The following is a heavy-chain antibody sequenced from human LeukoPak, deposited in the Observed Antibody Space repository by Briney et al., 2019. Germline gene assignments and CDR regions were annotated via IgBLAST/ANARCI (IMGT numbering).Heavy chain of an antibody. CDR3: AKTGRMTTVVTPNDY. CDR2: ISSSGSTI. Sequence: GGSLRLSCAASGFTFSDYYMSWIRQAPGKGLEWVSYISSSGSTIYYADSVKGRFTISRDNAKNSLYLQMNSLRAEDTAVYYCAKTGRMTTVVTPNDYWGQGTLVTVSS. CDR1: GFTFSDYY. D-gene: IGHD4-23*01. V-gene: IGHV3-11*04. J-gene: IGHJ4*02.